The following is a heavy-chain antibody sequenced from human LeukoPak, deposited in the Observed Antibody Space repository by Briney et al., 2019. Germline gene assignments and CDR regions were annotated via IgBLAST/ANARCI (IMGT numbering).Heavy chain of an antibody. CDR3: AKHKENYGDSCLDDY. V-gene: IGHV3-48*01. CDR2: ISSSSSTI. D-gene: IGHD4-17*01. Sequence: GGSLRLSYAASGFTFSSYSMNWVRQAPGKGLEWVSYISSSSSTIYYADSVKGRFTISRDNAKNSLYLQMNSLRGEDTAVYYCAKHKENYGDSCLDDYWGQGTLVTVSS. CDR1: GFTFSSYS. J-gene: IGHJ4*02.